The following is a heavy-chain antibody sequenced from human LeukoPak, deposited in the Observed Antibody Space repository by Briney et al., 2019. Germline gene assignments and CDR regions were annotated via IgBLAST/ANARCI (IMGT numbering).Heavy chain of an antibody. D-gene: IGHD4-11*01. Sequence: ASVKVSCKASGYTFTLYYIHWVRQAPGRGLEWMGWVNPNSGGTNYAQKFQGRVTMTRDTSISTAYLELSRLTSDDAAVYHCARDLPGQYSTSGARPFRHWGQGTLVTVSS. CDR2: VNPNSGGT. V-gene: IGHV1-2*02. CDR1: GYTFTLYY. J-gene: IGHJ1*01. CDR3: ARDLPGQYSTSGARPFRH.